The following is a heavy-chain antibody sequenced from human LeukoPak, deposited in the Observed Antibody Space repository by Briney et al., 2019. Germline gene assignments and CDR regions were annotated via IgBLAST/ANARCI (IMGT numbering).Heavy chain of an antibody. CDR3: ASDPPTIFGVVKNWFDP. V-gene: IGHV4-39*07. CDR1: GGPISSSSYY. D-gene: IGHD3-3*01. J-gene: IGHJ5*02. Sequence: SETLSLTCTVSGGPISSSSYYWGWIRQPPGKGLEWIGSIYYSGSTYYNPSLKSRVTISVDTSKNQFSLKLSSVTAADTAVYYCASDPPTIFGVVKNWFDPWGQGTLVTVSS. CDR2: IYYSGST.